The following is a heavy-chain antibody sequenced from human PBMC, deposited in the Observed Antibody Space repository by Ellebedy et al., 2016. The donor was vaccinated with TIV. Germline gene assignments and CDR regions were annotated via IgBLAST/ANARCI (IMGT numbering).Heavy chain of an antibody. CDR2: ISSSSGII. D-gene: IGHD2-21*01. J-gene: IGHJ4*02. Sequence: GESLKISXVGSGFIFGSYTMKWVRQAPGKGLEWVASISSSSGIIDYAESLKGRFTISRDNAKNTLYLQMTSLRVEDTAVYYCARKFLGSQWGQGTLVSVSS. V-gene: IGHV3-21*01. CDR3: ARKFLGSQ. CDR1: GFIFGSYT.